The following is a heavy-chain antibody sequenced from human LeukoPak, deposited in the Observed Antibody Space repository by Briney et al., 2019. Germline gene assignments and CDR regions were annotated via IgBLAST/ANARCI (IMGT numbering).Heavy chain of an antibody. Sequence: PGGSLRLSCAASGFTFSSYSMNWVRQAPGKGLEWVSYISSSSSTIYYADSVKSRFTISRDNAKNSLYLQMNSLRAEDTAVYYCARGGYDILTGFNWYFDLWGRGTLVTVSS. CDR1: GFTFSSYS. CDR2: ISSSSSTI. D-gene: IGHD3-9*01. CDR3: ARGGYDILTGFNWYFDL. V-gene: IGHV3-48*04. J-gene: IGHJ2*01.